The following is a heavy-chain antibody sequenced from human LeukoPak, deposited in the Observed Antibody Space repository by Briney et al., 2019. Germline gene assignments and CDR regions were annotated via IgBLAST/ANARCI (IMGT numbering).Heavy chain of an antibody. CDR3: AKGTARGMVSRY. D-gene: IGHD3-10*01. V-gene: IGHV3-23*01. Sequence: PGGSLRLSCAASGFTFSSYAMSWVCQAPGKGLDWVSAISGSGGSTYYADSVKGRFTISRDNSKNTLYLQMNSLRAEDKAVYYCAKGTARGMVSRYWGQGTLVTVSS. J-gene: IGHJ4*02. CDR2: ISGSGGST. CDR1: GFTFSSYA.